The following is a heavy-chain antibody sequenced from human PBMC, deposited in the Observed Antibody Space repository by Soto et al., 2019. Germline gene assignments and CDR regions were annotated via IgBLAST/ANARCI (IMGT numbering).Heavy chain of an antibody. CDR2: INPSGGST. J-gene: IGHJ6*02. CDR3: ARVVGKTIFGVVPYYGMDV. V-gene: IGHV1-46*01. Sequence: GASVKVSCKPSGYTFTSYYMHWVRQAPGQGLEWMGIINPSGGSTSYAQKFQGRATMTRDTSTSTVHMELSSLRSEDTAVYYCARVVGKTIFGVVPYYGMDVWGQGTTVTVSS. D-gene: IGHD3-3*01. CDR1: GYTFTSYY.